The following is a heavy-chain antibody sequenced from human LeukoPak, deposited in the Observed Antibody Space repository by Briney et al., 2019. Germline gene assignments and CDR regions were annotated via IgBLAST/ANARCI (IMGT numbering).Heavy chain of an antibody. Sequence: PSETLSLTCAVYGGSFSDYYWSWIRQPPGKGREWIGEINHSGSTNYNPSLKSRVTISVDTSKNQFSLKLSSVTAADTAVYYCARYCSSTSCYIRNFDYWGQGTLVTVSS. CDR2: INHSGST. J-gene: IGHJ4*02. V-gene: IGHV4-34*01. CDR3: ARYCSSTSCYIRNFDY. CDR1: GGSFSDYY. D-gene: IGHD2-2*02.